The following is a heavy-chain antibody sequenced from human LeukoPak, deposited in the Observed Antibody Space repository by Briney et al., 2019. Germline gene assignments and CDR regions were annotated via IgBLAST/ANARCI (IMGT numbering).Heavy chain of an antibody. CDR2: IIPIFGTA. J-gene: IGHJ4*02. D-gene: IGHD3-22*01. V-gene: IGHV1-69*05. CDR3: ARVFFDYYDSSGPFDY. Sequence: ASVKVSCKASGGTFSSYAISWVRQAPGQRLEWMGRIIPIFGTANYAQKFQGRVTITTDESTSTAYMELSSLRSEDTAVYYCARVFFDYYDSSGPFDYWGQGTLVTVSS. CDR1: GGTFSSYA.